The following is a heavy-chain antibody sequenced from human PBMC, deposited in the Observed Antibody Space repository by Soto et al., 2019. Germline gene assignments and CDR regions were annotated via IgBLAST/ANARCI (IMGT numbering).Heavy chain of an antibody. V-gene: IGHV4-59*02. CDR1: GDSVTGHY. Sequence: SETLSLTCSFSGDSVTGHYLTWIRQSPEKRLEWIGYISNSGTTNYNPSLRSRVTMSLDTSRNQFSLKLTSVTAADTAMYYCATWSSGYTYYFDYWGQGTLVTVSS. D-gene: IGHD3-22*01. J-gene: IGHJ4*02. CDR3: ATWSSGYTYYFDY. CDR2: ISNSGTT.